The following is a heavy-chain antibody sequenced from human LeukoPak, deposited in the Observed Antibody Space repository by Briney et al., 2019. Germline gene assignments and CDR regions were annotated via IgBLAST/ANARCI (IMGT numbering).Heavy chain of an antibody. CDR3: ARALNGGFYYVDY. Sequence: ASVKVSCKASGYTFTSYYMHWVRQAPGQGLEWMGLINPGDAGTSYAQKFQGRVTMTRDTSTSTVYMEHSSLRSEDKAVFYCARALNGGFYYVDYWGKGTLVTVSS. V-gene: IGHV1-46*01. CDR2: INPGDAGT. CDR1: GYTFTSYY. J-gene: IGHJ4*02. D-gene: IGHD4-23*01.